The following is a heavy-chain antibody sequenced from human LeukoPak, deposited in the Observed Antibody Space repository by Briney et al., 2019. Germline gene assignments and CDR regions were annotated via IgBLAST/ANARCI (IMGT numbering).Heavy chain of an antibody. V-gene: IGHV5-51*01. CDR3: GRFGPDGNFDY. J-gene: IGHJ4*02. CDR1: GYIFTRYW. Sequence: GESLKISCKVSGYIFTRYWIGWVRQMPGKGLEWMGIINPGDSDTRYSPSFQGQVTISADKSINTASLQWSSLKASDTATYYCGRFGPDGNFDYWGQGTLVTVSS. CDR2: INPGDSDT. D-gene: IGHD2-15*01.